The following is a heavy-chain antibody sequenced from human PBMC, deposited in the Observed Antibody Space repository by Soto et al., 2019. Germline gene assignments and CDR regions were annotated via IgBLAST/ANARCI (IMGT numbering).Heavy chain of an antibody. V-gene: IGHV3-48*04. Sequence: EVQLVESGGTLVQPGGSLRLSCAASGFTFSSYTMNWVRQAPGKGLEWISYISSSSRTINYADSVRGRFTVSRDNAKDTLISPKTNLRQEENRPLFCAADRPIFRSDSRPGGPMVPHHFDHFGQGTLVTVSS. CDR1: GFTFSSYT. J-gene: IGHJ4*02. D-gene: IGHD3-10*01. CDR2: ISSSSRTI. CDR3: AADRPIFRSDSRPGGPMVPHHFDH.